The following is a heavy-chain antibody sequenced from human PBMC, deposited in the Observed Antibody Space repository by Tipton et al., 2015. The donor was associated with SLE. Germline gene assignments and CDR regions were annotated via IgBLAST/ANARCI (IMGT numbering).Heavy chain of an antibody. D-gene: IGHD3-16*02. V-gene: IGHV3-23*01. CDR3: ARLGITFGGVIGYNWFDP. CDR1: GFTFSSYA. Sequence: SLRLSCAASGFTFSSYAMSWVRQAPGKGLEWVSAISGSGGSTYYADSVKGRFTISRDNSKNTLYLQMNSLRAEDTAVYYCARLGITFGGVIGYNWFDPWGQGTLVTVSS. CDR2: ISGSGGST. J-gene: IGHJ5*02.